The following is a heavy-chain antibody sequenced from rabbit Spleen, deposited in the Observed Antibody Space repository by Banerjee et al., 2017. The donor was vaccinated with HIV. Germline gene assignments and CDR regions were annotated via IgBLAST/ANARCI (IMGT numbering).Heavy chain of an antibody. CDR3: ARVTGAYDYHDL. J-gene: IGHJ4*01. V-gene: IGHV1S45*01. D-gene: IGHD6-1*01. Sequence: QEQLEESGGDLVKPGASLTLTCTASGFSFSSTNYIYWVRQAPGKGLEWIGYIYSGDGRATYASWAKGRFTISKTSSTTVTLQMTSLTAADTATYFCARVTGAYDYHDLWGPGTLVTVS. CDR1: GFSFSSTNY. CDR2: IYSGDGRA.